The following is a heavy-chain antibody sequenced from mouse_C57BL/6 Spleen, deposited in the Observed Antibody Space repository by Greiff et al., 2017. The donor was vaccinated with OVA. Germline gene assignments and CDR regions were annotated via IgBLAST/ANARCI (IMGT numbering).Heavy chain of an antibody. CDR1: GYAFSSSW. CDR3: ARGGISDYDGGYYAMDY. D-gene: IGHD2-4*01. J-gene: IGHJ4*01. CDR2: IYPGDGDT. V-gene: IGHV1-82*01. Sequence: QVQLQQSGPELVKPGASVKISCKASGYAFSSSWMNWVKQRPGKGLEWIGRIYPGDGDTNYNGKFKGKATLTADKSSSTAYMQLSSLTSEDSAVYVCARGGISDYDGGYYAMDYWGQGTSVTVSS.